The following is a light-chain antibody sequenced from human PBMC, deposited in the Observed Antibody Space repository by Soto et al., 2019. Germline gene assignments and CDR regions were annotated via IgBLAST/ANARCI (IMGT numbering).Light chain of an antibody. V-gene: IGKV3-15*01. CDR3: QQYRGWPYT. Sequence: EIVMTQSPATLAVSTGESATLSCRASQSISNHLTWYQQKPGQPPRLLIYGAYTRATGIPARFSGSGSGTEFPLTISNVQSEDFAVYYCQQYRGWPYTFVQGTKLEI. CDR2: GAY. J-gene: IGKJ2*01. CDR1: QSISNH.